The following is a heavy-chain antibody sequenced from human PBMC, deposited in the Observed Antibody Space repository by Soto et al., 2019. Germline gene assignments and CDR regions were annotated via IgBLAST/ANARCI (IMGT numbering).Heavy chain of an antibody. CDR2: IYYSGST. D-gene: IGHD2-21*02. V-gene: IGHV4-39*01. Sequence: QLQLQESGPGLVKPSETLCLTCSVSGGSISSSSYFWGWIRQPPGKGLEWIGSIYYSGSTYYNPSLKXRXTXSXXTSKKPFSLKLSSVTAADTAVYYCARHPSDFWFDPWGQGTLVTVSS. J-gene: IGHJ5*02. CDR3: ARHPSDFWFDP. CDR1: GGSISSSSYF.